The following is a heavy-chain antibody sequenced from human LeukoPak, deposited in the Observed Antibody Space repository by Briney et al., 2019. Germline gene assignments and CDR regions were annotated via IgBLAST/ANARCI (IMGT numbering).Heavy chain of an antibody. J-gene: IGHJ3*02. CDR1: GYTFTSYA. Sequence: EASVKVSCKASGYTFTSYAMNWVRQAPGQGLEWMGWINPNSGGTNYAQKFQGRVTMTRDTSISAAYMELSRLRSDDTAVYYCARVFGATRDFWSGYNVGVAFDIWGQGTMVTVSS. CDR2: INPNSGGT. D-gene: IGHD3-3*01. V-gene: IGHV1-2*02. CDR3: ARVFGATRDFWSGYNVGVAFDI.